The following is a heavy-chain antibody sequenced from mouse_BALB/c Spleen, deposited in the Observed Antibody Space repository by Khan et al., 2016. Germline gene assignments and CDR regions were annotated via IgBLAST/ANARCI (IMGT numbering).Heavy chain of an antibody. CDR3: ARGPPFAN. Sequence: QVQLQQSGAELVRPGSSVKISCKASGFAFSSYWMNWVKQRPGQGLEWIGQIYPGDGDTNYNGKFKGKATLTADKSSSTAYMQPSSLTSEDSAVYFSARGPPFANWGQGTLVTVSA. V-gene: IGHV1-80*01. J-gene: IGHJ3*01. CDR2: IYPGDGDT. CDR1: GFAFSSYW.